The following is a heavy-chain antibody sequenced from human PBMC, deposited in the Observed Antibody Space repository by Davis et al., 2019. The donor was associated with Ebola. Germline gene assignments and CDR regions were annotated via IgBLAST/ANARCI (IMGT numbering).Heavy chain of an antibody. D-gene: IGHD3-16*01. Sequence: GESLKISCAASGFTFSNYYFSWVRQAPGKGLQWVSGMDVTGVNKQYADSVKGRFTISRDTSKNTLYLQMNSLRADDTAVYFCAKEMRGLGAFDLWGQGTLVTVAS. CDR1: GFTFSNYY. CDR2: MDVTGVNK. V-gene: IGHV3-23*01. CDR3: AKEMRGLGAFDL. J-gene: IGHJ3*01.